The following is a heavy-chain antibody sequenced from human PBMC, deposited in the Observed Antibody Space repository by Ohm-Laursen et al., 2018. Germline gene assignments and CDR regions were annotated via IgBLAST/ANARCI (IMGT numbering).Heavy chain of an antibody. CDR1: GFTFSRFP. CDR2: VSGSGDGT. V-gene: IGHV3-23*01. CDR3: AKYSSSCDGEY. Sequence: SLRLSCAASGFTFSRFPMSWVRRAPGKGLEWISTVSGSGDGTWYADSVKGRFNIYRDNSKNTLYLQMNSLRAEDTALYYCAKYSSSCDGEYWGQGTLVTVSS. D-gene: IGHD4-11*01. J-gene: IGHJ4*02.